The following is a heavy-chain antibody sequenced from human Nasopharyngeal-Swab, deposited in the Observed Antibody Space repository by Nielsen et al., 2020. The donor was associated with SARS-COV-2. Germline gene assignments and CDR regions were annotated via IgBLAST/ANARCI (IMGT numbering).Heavy chain of an antibody. D-gene: IGHD6-13*01. J-gene: IGHJ6*03. V-gene: IGHV5-51*01. CDR3: ARHGYSSSWANYYYYYMDV. Sequence: KVSCKGSGYSFTSYWIGWVRQMPGKGLEWMGIIYPGDSDTRYSPSFQGQVTTSADKSISTAYLQWSSLKASDTAMYYCARHGYSSSWANYYYYYMDVWGKGTTVTVSS. CDR1: GYSFTSYW. CDR2: IYPGDSDT.